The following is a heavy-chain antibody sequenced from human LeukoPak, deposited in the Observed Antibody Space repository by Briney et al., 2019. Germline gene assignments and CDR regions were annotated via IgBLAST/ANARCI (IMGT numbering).Heavy chain of an antibody. D-gene: IGHD3-3*01. V-gene: IGHV3-30*03. CDR2: ISNDGSRK. Sequence: PGGSLRLSCVASGFTFSSHGMHWVRQAPGKGLEWVAIISNDGSRKYYAHSVEGRFTISRDNSKNTLYLQMDSLRAEDTAVYYCARDRAWNYFDYWGQGTLVTVSS. CDR3: ARDRAWNYFDY. CDR1: GFTFSSHG. J-gene: IGHJ4*02.